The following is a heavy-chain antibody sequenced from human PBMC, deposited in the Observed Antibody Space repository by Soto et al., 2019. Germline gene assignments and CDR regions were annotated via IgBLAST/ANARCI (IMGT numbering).Heavy chain of an antibody. CDR3: AKGAGLGSRGYDPH. D-gene: IGHD3-22*01. Sequence: GGSLRLSCAASGFTFDDYTIHWVRQAPWKGLEWVSLISWDGVSTYYADSVKGRFTVSRDNSKNSLYLQMNSLRTEDTALYYCAKGAGLGSRGYDPHWGQGTLLT. V-gene: IGHV3-43*01. J-gene: IGHJ4*02. CDR2: ISWDGVST. CDR1: GFTFDDYT.